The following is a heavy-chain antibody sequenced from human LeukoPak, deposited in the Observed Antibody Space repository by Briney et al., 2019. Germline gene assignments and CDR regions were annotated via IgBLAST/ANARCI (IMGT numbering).Heavy chain of an antibody. CDR1: GFTFSSYS. J-gene: IGHJ6*03. CDR3: ARASMVRGVTYYYYMDV. Sequence: GGSLRLSCAASGFTFSSYSMNWVRQAPGKGLEWVSYISSSSSTIYYADSVKGRFTISRDNAKNSLYLQMNSLRAEDTAVYYCARASMVRGVTYYYYMDVWGKGTTVTVSS. V-gene: IGHV3-48*01. D-gene: IGHD3-10*01. CDR2: ISSSSSTI.